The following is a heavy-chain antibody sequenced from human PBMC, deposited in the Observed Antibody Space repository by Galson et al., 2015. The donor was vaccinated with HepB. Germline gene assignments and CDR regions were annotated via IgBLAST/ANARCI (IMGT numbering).Heavy chain of an antibody. CDR2: VDTAGDP. CDR3: ARGRRRGFYMDV. J-gene: IGHJ6*03. Sequence: SLRLSCAASGFTFSNYDMHWVRQVAGKGLEWVALVDTAGDPYYPASVKGRFTISRENVKNSLYLQMNSLRAGDTAVYYCARGRRRGFYMDVWGKGTTVTVSS. CDR1: GFTFSNYD. V-gene: IGHV3-13*05.